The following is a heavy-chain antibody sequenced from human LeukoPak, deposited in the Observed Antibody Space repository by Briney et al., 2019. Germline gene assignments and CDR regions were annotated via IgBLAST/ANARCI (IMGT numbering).Heavy chain of an antibody. Sequence: ASVKVSCKASGYTFTGYYMHWVRQAPGQGLEWMGWINPNSGGTNYAQKFQGRVTMTRGTSISTAYMELSRLRSDDTAVYYCARDSGYSGYEGDAFDIWGQGTMVTVSS. D-gene: IGHD5-12*01. CDR2: INPNSGGT. CDR1: GYTFTGYY. J-gene: IGHJ3*02. V-gene: IGHV1-2*02. CDR3: ARDSGYSGYEGDAFDI.